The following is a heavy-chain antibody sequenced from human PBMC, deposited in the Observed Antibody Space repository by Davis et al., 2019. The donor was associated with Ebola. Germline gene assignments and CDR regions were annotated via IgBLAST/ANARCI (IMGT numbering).Heavy chain of an antibody. J-gene: IGHJ4*02. CDR3: ARDDYGGWPCDY. CDR1: GFTFSSYA. Sequence: GESLKISCAASGFTFSSYAMSWVRQAPGKGLEWVSRISAIGGDTYYADSVKGRFTISRDNSKNTLNLQMNSLRADDTAIYYCARDDYGGWPCDYWGQGTLVTVSS. D-gene: IGHD4-23*01. CDR2: ISAIGGDT. V-gene: IGHV3-23*01.